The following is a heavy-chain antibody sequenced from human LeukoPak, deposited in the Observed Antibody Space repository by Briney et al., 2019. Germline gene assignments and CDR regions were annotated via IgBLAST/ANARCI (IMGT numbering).Heavy chain of an antibody. CDR3: ARGRYSSSWHRPDAFGI. J-gene: IGHJ3*02. V-gene: IGHV4-4*07. CDR2: IYTSGST. Sequence: SETLSLTCTVSGGSISSYYWSWIRQPAGKGLEWIGRIYTSGSTNYNPSLKSRVTMSVDTSKNQFSLKLSSVTAADTAVYYCARGRYSSSWHRPDAFGIWGQGTMVTVSS. D-gene: IGHD6-13*01. CDR1: GGSISSYY.